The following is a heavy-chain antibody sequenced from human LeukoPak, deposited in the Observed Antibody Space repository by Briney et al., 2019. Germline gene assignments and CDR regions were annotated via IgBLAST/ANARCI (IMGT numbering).Heavy chain of an antibody. CDR1: GGSISSYY. Sequence: SETLSLTCTVSGGSISSYYWSWIRQPPGKGLEWIGYIYYSGSTNYNPSLRSRVTISVDTSKNQFSLKLSSVTAADTAVYYCARGKSHFDYWGQGTLVTVSS. CDR2: IYYSGST. V-gene: IGHV4-59*01. J-gene: IGHJ4*02. CDR3: ARGKSHFDY.